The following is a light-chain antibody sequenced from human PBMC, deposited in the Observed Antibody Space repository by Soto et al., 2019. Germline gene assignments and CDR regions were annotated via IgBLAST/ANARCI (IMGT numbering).Light chain of an antibody. CDR3: CSYAGSSTVV. Sequence: QSALTQPASVSGSPGQSITISCTGTSSDVGSYNLGSWYQQHPGKAPNLMIYEGSKRPSGVSNRFSGSKSGNTASLTISGLQAEDEADYYCCSYAGSSTVVFGGGTKLTVL. CDR1: SSDVGSYNL. CDR2: EGS. J-gene: IGLJ2*01. V-gene: IGLV2-23*01.